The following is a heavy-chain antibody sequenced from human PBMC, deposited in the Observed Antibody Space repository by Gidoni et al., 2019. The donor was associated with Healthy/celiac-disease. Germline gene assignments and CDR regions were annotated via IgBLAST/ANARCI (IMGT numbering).Heavy chain of an antibody. CDR3: ARTHVDTAMASGWFDP. D-gene: IGHD5-18*01. CDR1: GGSISSGGYS. J-gene: IGHJ5*02. V-gene: IGHV4-30-2*01. CDR2: IYHSGST. Sequence: QLQLQESGSGLVKPSQTLSLTCAVSGGSISSGGYSWSWIRQPPGKGLEWIGYIYHSGSTYSNPSLKSRVTISVDRSKNQFSLKLSSVTAADTAVYYCARTHVDTAMASGWFDPWGQGTLVTVSS.